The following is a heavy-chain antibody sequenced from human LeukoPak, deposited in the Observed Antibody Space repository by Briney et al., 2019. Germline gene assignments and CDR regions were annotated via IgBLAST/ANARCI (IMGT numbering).Heavy chain of an antibody. J-gene: IGHJ6*02. CDR2: LIPLFGAT. CDR1: GGTFSNYT. D-gene: IGHD1-1*01. Sequence: SLKVSCTASGGTFSNYTMSWVRQAPGQGLEWMGWLIPLFGATNYTQRFKGRITITKDESKTTAYMELSSLRSDDTAVYYCARDPAPQGTSSYYGMDVWGQGTTVTVSS. V-gene: IGHV1-69*05. CDR3: ARDPAPQGTSSYYGMDV.